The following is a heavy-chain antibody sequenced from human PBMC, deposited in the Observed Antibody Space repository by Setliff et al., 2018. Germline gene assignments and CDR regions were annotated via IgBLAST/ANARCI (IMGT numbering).Heavy chain of an antibody. CDR2: IIPVLGIA. CDR3: ARRYCSGGSCLEYYYYGMDV. J-gene: IGHJ6*02. CDR1: GGTFGSYA. V-gene: IGHV1-69*10. D-gene: IGHD2-15*01. Sequence: SVKVSCKASGGTFGSYAISWVRQAPGQGLEWMGGIIPVLGIANYAQKFQGRVTITADKSTSTAYMELSSLRSEDTAVYYCARRYCSGGSCLEYYYYGMDVWGQGTTVTVS.